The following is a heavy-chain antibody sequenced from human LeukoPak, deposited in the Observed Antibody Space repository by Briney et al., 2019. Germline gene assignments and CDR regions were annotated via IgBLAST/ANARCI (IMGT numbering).Heavy chain of an antibody. J-gene: IGHJ4*02. CDR3: ATWNRLAVGGTGGFDY. CDR1: GCSITSSSYC. D-gene: IGHD6-19*01. CDR2: LCSAGST. Sequence: SETLSLTCTVSGCSITSSSYCWRWIRQPPGKGLECTGVLCSAGSTLYNPSLKSRVTISVDASNNQFSLRLTSVTAGDTAVYYCATWNRLAVGGTGGFDYWGQGALVTVSS. V-gene: IGHV4-39*01.